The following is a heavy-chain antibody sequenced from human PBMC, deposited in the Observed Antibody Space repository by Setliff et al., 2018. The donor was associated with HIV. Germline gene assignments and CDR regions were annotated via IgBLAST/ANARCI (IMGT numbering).Heavy chain of an antibody. J-gene: IGHJ6*03. D-gene: IGHD3-10*01. V-gene: IGHV4-39*01. CDR3: VRRKSELRLISDYMDV. Sequence: LSLTCTVSGGSINTRNNYWGWIRQPPGLGLEWIGSMYYSGTTYHSPTLKSRVSMSMDTSRNQFSLKLSSVTAADTAIYYCVRRKSELRLISDYMDVWGKGTTVTVSS. CDR1: GGSINTRNNY. CDR2: MYYSGTT.